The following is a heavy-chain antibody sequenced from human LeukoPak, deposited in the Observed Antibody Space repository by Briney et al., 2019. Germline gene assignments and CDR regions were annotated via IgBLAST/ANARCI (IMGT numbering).Heavy chain of an antibody. Sequence: PGGSLRLSCAASGFTFSSYEMNWVRQAPGKGLEWVSYISSSGSPIYYADSVKGRFTISRDNAKNSLYLQMNSLKTEDTAVYYCALVPMTTVTTIPNYWGQGTLVTVSS. CDR2: ISSSGSPI. V-gene: IGHV3-48*03. D-gene: IGHD4-17*01. CDR3: ALVPMTTVTTIPNY. J-gene: IGHJ4*02. CDR1: GFTFSSYE.